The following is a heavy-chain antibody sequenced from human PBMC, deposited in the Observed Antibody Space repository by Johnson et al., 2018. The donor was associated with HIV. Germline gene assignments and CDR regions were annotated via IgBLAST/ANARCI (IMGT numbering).Heavy chain of an antibody. D-gene: IGHD1-7*01. J-gene: IGHJ3*02. CDR1: GFTFSSYW. Sequence: EQLVVYGGGLVQSGGSLRLSCAASGFTFSSYWMSWVRQAPGKGLELVANIKQDGSEKYYVDSVKGRFAISRDNAKNSLYLQMNSLRVEDPAVYYCARGTRLGAPSNLDAFDIWGQGTKVTVSS. CDR3: ARGTRLGAPSNLDAFDI. V-gene: IGHV3-7*01. CDR2: IKQDGSEK.